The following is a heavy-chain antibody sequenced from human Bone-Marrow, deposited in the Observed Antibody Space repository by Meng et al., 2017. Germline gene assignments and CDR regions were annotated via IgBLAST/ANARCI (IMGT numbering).Heavy chain of an antibody. CDR2: ITMSGGGT. J-gene: IGHJ4*02. Sequence: VQLLESGGGLEQPGGSLRLSCVASGFTFSSSAMSWVCQAPGKGLEWVSSITMSGGGTYYADSVKGRFTISRDNSNSILYLQMNGLTTEDTAIYYCAGDHNWGLVYWGQGSLVTVSS. V-gene: IGHV3-23*01. CDR1: GFTFSSSA. CDR3: AGDHNWGLVY. D-gene: IGHD2-21*01.